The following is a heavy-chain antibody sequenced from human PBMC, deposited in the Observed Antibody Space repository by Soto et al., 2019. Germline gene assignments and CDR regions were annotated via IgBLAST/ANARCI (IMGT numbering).Heavy chain of an antibody. CDR3: ARDGVVTGYYYYGMDV. CDR1: GGTFSSYA. D-gene: IGHD3-3*01. V-gene: IGHV1-69*13. CDR2: IIPIFGTA. J-gene: IGHJ6*02. Sequence: SVKVSCKASGGTFSSYAISWVRQAPGQGLEWMGGIIPIFGTANYAQKFQGRVTITADESTSTAYMELSSLRSEDMAVYYCARDGVVTGYYYYGMDVWGQGTTVTVSS.